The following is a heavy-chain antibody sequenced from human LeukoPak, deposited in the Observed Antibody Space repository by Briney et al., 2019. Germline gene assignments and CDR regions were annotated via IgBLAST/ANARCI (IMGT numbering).Heavy chain of an antibody. V-gene: IGHV4-39*07. Sequence: PSETLSLTCTVSGGSISSSSYYWGWIRQPPGKGLEWIGSIYYSGSTYYNPSLKSRVTISVDTSKNQFSLKLSSVTAADTAVYYCARGGNRVRYSYGYAGIDYWGQGTLVTVSS. CDR2: IYYSGST. CDR3: ARGGNRVRYSYGYAGIDY. D-gene: IGHD5-18*01. CDR1: GGSISSSSYY. J-gene: IGHJ4*02.